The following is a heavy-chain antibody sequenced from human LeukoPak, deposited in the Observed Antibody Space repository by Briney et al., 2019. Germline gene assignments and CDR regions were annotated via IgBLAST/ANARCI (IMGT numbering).Heavy chain of an antibody. CDR1: GGSISSSY. D-gene: IGHD3-10*01. CDR2: IYYTGST. J-gene: IGHJ6*02. CDR3: GSTNYNPSLKSRFTICVDTSKIHFSLKRSSVTAADTAVYYCASVSFRGGYYYYVMDV. Sequence: SGTLSLTCTVPGGSISSSYWSWIRQPPGEGVGRVVSIYYTGSTNYNPSLQRPVTISVATSKNQFYLKLSSVNAAGKARYYCGSTNYNPSLKSRFTICVDTSKIHFSLKRSSVTAADTAVYYCASVSFRGGYYYYVMDVWGQGTTVTVSS. V-gene: IGHV4-59*08.